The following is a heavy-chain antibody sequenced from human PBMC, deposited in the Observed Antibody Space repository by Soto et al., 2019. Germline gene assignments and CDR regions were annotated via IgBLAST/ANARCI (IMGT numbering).Heavy chain of an antibody. D-gene: IGHD5-18*01. CDR2: ISYDGSNK. Sequence: PGGSLRLSCAASGFTFSSYAMHWVRQAPGKGLEWVAVISYDGSNKYYADSVKGRFTISRDNSKNTLYLQMNSLRAEDTAVYYCARVKGYSAYYFGYWGQGTLVTVSS. CDR3: ARVKGYSAYYFGY. J-gene: IGHJ4*02. V-gene: IGHV3-30-3*01. CDR1: GFTFSSYA.